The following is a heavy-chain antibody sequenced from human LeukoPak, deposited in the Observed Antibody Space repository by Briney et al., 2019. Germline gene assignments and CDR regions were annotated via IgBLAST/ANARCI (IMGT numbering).Heavy chain of an antibody. CDR1: GFTFSNCW. D-gene: IGHD3-10*01. CDR3: AGWRTYDSGSYNY. V-gene: IGHV3-7*01. J-gene: IGHJ4*02. Sequence: GGSLRLSCAASGFTFSNCWMSWIRQAPGKGLEWVANIKQDGSEKYYVDSVKGRFTVSRDNAKNSLYLQMDSLRADDTALYYCAGWRTYDSGSYNYWGQGTLVTVSS. CDR2: IKQDGSEK.